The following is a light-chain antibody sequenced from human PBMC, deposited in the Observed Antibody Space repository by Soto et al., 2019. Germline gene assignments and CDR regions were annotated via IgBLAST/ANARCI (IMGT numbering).Light chain of an antibody. V-gene: IGKV3-20*01. J-gene: IGKJ1*01. CDR2: GAS. CDR1: QSVINNY. Sequence: SVFTQSAGTLSLSPGERATLSFMASQSVINNYLAWYQQKPGQAPRLLIYGASNRATGIPDRFSGSGSGTDFTLTISRLEPEDFAVYYCQQYDSSPRTFGQGTKVDIK. CDR3: QQYDSSPRT.